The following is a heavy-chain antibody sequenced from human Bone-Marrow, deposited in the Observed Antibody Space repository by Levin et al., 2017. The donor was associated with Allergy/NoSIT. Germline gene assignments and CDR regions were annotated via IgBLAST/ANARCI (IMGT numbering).Heavy chain of an antibody. CDR3: ARSDNWGAFDL. CDR2: TNQDESQK. V-gene: IGHV3-7*01. CDR1: GFTLSRHW. D-gene: IGHD1-26*01. Sequence: AGGSLRLSCKASGFTLSRHWMSWVRQVPGKGPQWVAKTNQDESQKYYLDSVKGRFTISRDNAKDSLYLQMNSLKAEDTAVYFCARSDNWGAFDLWGQGIQVTVSS. J-gene: IGHJ4*02.